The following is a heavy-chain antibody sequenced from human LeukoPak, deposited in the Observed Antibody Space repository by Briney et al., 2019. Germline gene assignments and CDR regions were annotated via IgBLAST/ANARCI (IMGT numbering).Heavy chain of an antibody. J-gene: IGHJ4*02. D-gene: IGHD4-23*01. V-gene: IGHV4-30-2*01. CDR1: GGSISSGGYY. CDR3: ARESGGNSVDY. Sequence: SETLSLTCTVSGGSISSGGYYWSWIRQPPGKGLEWIGYIYHSGSTYYNPSLKSRVTISVDRSKNQFSLKLSSVTAADTAVYYCARESGGNSVDYWGQGTLVTVSS. CDR2: IYHSGST.